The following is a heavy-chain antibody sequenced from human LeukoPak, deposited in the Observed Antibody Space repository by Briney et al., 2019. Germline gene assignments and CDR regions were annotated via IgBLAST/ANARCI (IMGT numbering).Heavy chain of an antibody. CDR3: ARSTGNLYIWFDP. CDR2: IYHSGST. CDR1: GYSISSDYY. D-gene: IGHD3-9*01. J-gene: IGHJ5*02. Sequence: SETLSLTCDVSGYSISSDYYWGWIRQPPGKGLEWVGSIYHSGSTYYHPSIKSRVTISVDTSKQQFLLQLSSVTAADRTVYYCARSTGNLYIWFDPWGQGTLATVSS. V-gene: IGHV4-38-2*01.